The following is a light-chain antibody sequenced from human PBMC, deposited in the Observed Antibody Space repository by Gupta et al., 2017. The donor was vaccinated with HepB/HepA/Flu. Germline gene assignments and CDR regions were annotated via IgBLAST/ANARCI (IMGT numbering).Light chain of an antibody. J-gene: IGKJ1*01. CDR1: QSVNHY. CDR2: GAS. Sequence: EIVLTQSPGTLSLSPGERVTLSCRASQSVNHYLAWYQQKPGQAPRLLIYGASSRATGIPDRFSGSGAGTDFTLTISRLDPEDFAVYYCQQDDRSPTFGQGTKVEIK. CDR3: QQDDRSPT. V-gene: IGKV3-20*01.